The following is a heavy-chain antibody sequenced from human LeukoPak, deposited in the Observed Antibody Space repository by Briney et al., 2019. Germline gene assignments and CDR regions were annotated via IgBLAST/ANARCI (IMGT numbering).Heavy chain of an antibody. CDR3: ARAREAPANVFPDH. J-gene: IGHJ4*02. CDR1: RFTFSRYW. D-gene: IGHD2-15*01. Sequence: PGGSLRLSCAASRFTFSRYWMTWVRQSPGKGLEWVANINQDGSEKYYGDSVTGRFTISRDNAENSLFLQMNSLRADDTGVYYCARAREAPANVFPDHWGQGVVVPVTS. CDR2: INQDGSEK. V-gene: IGHV3-7*01.